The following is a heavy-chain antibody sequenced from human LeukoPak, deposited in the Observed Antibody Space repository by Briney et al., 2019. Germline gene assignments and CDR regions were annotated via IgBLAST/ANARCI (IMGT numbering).Heavy chain of an antibody. V-gene: IGHV1-69*05. CDR3: ASLCGGDCYFDY. CDR2: IIPIFGTA. Sequence: ASVKVSCKASGGTFSSYAISWVRQAPGQGLEWMGRIIPIFGTASYAQKFQGRVTITTDESTSTAYMELSSLRSEDTAVYYCASLCGGDCYFDYWGQGTLVTVSS. CDR1: GGTFSSYA. J-gene: IGHJ4*02. D-gene: IGHD2-21*02.